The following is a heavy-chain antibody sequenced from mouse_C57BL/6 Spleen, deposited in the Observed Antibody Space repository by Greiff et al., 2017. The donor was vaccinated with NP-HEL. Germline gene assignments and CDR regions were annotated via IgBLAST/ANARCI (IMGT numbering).Heavy chain of an antibody. CDR1: GYTFTSYW. V-gene: IGHV1-55*01. D-gene: IGHD1-1*01. CDR2: IYPGSGST. J-gene: IGHJ2*01. Sequence: QVQLQQPGAELVKPGASVKMSCKASGYTFTSYWITWVKQRPGQGLEWIGDIYPGSGSTNYNEKFKSKATLTVDTSSRTAYMQLSSLTSEDSAVYYCARLGITTVVATDYFDYWGQGTTLTVSS. CDR3: ARLGITTVVATDYFDY.